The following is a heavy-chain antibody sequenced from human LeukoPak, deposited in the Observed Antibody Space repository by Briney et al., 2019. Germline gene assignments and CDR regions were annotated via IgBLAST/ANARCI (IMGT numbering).Heavy chain of an antibody. CDR2: IYYSGST. CDR1: GGSISSSSYY. CDR3: AKVPYFYDSSGLLDY. V-gene: IGHV4-39*01. D-gene: IGHD3-22*01. J-gene: IGHJ4*02. Sequence: SETLSLTCTVSGGSISSSSYYWGWIRQPPGKGLEWIGSIYYSGSTYYNPSLKSRVTISVDTSKNQFSLKLSSVTAADTAVYYCAKVPYFYDSSGLLDYWGQGTLVAVSS.